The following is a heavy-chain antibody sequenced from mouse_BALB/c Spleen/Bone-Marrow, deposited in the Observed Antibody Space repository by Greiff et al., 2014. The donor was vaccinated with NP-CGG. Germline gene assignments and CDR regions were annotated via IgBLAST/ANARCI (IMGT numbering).Heavy chain of an antibody. CDR1: GYTFTEYT. CDR3: ARSEGRYYFAMNY. Sequence: DVKLVESGPELVKPGTSVKISCKTSGYTFTEYTMHWVKQSHGKGLEWIGGINPNNGGTSYNQKFKGKATLTVDKSSSTAYMELRSLTSEDSAVYYCARSEGRYYFAMNYWGQGTSVTVSS. CDR2: INPNNGGT. V-gene: IGHV1-18*01. J-gene: IGHJ4*01.